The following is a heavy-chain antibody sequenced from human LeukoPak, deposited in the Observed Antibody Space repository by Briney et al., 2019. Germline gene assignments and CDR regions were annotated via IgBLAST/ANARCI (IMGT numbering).Heavy chain of an antibody. D-gene: IGHD1-26*01. V-gene: IGHV4-4*02. CDR2: IYHSGST. CDR3: ARDRVGATSNAFDI. Sequence: KPSETLSLTCAVSGGSISSSNWWSWIRQPPGKGLEWIGEIYHSGSTNYNPSLKSRVTISVDKSKTQFSLKLSSVTAADTAVYYCARDRVGATSNAFDIWGQGTMVTVSS. J-gene: IGHJ3*02. CDR1: GGSISSSNW.